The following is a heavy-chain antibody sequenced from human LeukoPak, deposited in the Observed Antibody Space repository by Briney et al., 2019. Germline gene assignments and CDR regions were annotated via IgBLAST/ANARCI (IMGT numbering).Heavy chain of an antibody. Sequence: GGSLRLSCTASGFTFDDYALSWVRQAPGKGLEWVGFIRSKAYGGTTEYAASVKGRFTISRDDSKSIAYLQMNSLKTEDTAVYYCTRPRGYYDSSGYYNYWGQGTLVTVSS. CDR1: GFTFDDYA. J-gene: IGHJ4*02. CDR3: TRPRGYYDSSGYYNY. V-gene: IGHV3-49*04. D-gene: IGHD3-22*01. CDR2: IRSKAYGGTT.